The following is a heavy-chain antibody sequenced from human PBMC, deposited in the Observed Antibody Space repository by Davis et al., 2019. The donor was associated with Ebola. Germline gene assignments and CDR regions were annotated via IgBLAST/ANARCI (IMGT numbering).Heavy chain of an antibody. CDR3: ARDIGIEPDSFDF. J-gene: IGHJ4*02. CDR2: ISSYNTYI. CDR1: GFTFSSFS. Sequence: PGGSLRLSCAASGFTFSSFSMNWVRQAPGKGLEWVSSISSYNTYIYYADSLKGRFTISRDNAKNSLYLQMNSLTAEDTAVYYCARDIGIEPDSFDFWGQGTLVTVSS. V-gene: IGHV3-21*01. D-gene: IGHD2-21*01.